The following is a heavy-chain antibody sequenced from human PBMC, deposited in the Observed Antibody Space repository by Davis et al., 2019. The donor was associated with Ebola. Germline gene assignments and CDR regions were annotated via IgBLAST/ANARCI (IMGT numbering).Heavy chain of an antibody. CDR2: IKQDGSDK. J-gene: IGHJ6*02. CDR1: GFTFSNYW. Sequence: GGSLRLSCGASGFTFSNYWMTWVRQAPGKGLERVANIKQDGSDKYYVDSVKGRFTISRDNGKKSLYLQMKSLRAEDTAVYYCAREDNIRTTVSDQYYYGMDVWGQGTTVTVFS. D-gene: IGHD4-11*01. CDR3: AREDNIRTTVSDQYYYGMDV. V-gene: IGHV3-7*01.